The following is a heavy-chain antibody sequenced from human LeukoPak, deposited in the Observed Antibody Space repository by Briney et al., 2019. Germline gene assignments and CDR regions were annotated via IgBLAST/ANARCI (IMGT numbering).Heavy chain of an antibody. V-gene: IGHV3-30-3*01. D-gene: IGHD3-22*01. CDR1: GFTFSSYA. Sequence: PGGSLRLSCAASGFTFSSYAMHWVRQAPGKGLEWVAVISYDGSNKYYADSVKGRFTISRDNSKNTLYLQMNSLRAEDTAVYYCAKGLTMIGRDYYYGMDVWGQGTTVTVSS. CDR2: ISYDGSNK. CDR3: AKGLTMIGRDYYYGMDV. J-gene: IGHJ6*02.